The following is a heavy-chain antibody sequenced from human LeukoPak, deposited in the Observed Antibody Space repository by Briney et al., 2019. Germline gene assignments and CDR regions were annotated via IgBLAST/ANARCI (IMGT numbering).Heavy chain of an antibody. D-gene: IGHD1-26*01. CDR1: GYTFTGYY. CDR3: AREETVGGSYLGNWFDP. V-gene: IGHV1-2*02. J-gene: IGHJ5*02. Sequence: ASVKVSCKASGYTFTGYYMHWVRQAPGQGLEWMGWINPNSGGTNYAQKFQGRVTMTRDTSISTAYMELSRLRSDDTAVYYCAREETVGGSYLGNWFDPWGQGTLVTVSS. CDR2: INPNSGGT.